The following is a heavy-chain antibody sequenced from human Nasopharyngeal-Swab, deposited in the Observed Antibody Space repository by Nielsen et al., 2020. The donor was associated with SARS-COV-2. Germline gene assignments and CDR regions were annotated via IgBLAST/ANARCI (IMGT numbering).Heavy chain of an antibody. CDR2: ISGIDGST. CDR3: AKGRYYYDTSGHLLFDY. D-gene: IGHD3-22*01. Sequence: LKISCAASGFSFSSYDMSWVRQAPGKGLEWVSGISGIDGSTYYADSVKGRFTISRDSSKNTLYLQMSSLRAEDTAVYYCAKGRYYYDTSGHLLFDYWGQGTLVTVSS. V-gene: IGHV3-23*01. J-gene: IGHJ4*02. CDR1: GFSFSSYD.